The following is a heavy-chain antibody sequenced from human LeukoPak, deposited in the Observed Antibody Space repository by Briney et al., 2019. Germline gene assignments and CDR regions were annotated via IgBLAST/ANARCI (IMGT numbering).Heavy chain of an antibody. CDR1: GGSISSYY. J-gene: IGHJ5*02. CDR2: IYYSGST. Sequence: SETLSLTCTVSGGSISSYYWSWIRQPPGKGLEWIGYIYYSGSTNYNPSLKSRVTISVDTSKNQFSLKLSSVTAADTAVYYCAGSAGAGKPHNWFDPWGQGTLVTVSS. D-gene: IGHD6-19*01. V-gene: IGHV4-59*01. CDR3: AGSAGAGKPHNWFDP.